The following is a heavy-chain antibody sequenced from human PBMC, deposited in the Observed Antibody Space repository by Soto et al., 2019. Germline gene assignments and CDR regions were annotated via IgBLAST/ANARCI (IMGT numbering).Heavy chain of an antibody. CDR1: GYTFTSYG. Sequence: GASVKVSCKASGYTFTSYGISWVRQAPGQGLEWMGWISPYFGKTNYAQKFQGRVTITTDTSTSTAYMELSSLRSDDTAVYYCARIREGSGWYFDYWGQGTLVTVSS. J-gene: IGHJ4*02. CDR3: ARIREGSGWYFDY. CDR2: ISPYFGKT. D-gene: IGHD6-19*01. V-gene: IGHV1-18*01.